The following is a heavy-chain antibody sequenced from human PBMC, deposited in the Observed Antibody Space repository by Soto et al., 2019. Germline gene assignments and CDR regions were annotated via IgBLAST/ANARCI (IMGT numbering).Heavy chain of an antibody. V-gene: IGHV3-23*01. CDR1: GFTFSSYA. CDR3: AKGFLECLLPNCFAP. Sequence: GGSLRLSCAASGFTFSSYAMSWVRQAPGKGLEWVSAISGSGGSTYYADSVKGRFTISRDNSKNTLYLQMNSLRAEDTAVYYLAKGFLECLLPNCFAPWGKEPLVTFPS. J-gene: IGHJ5*02. CDR2: ISGSGGST. D-gene: IGHD3-3*01.